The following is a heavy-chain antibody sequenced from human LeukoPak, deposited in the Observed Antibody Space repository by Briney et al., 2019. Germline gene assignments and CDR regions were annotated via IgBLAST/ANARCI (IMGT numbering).Heavy chain of an antibody. CDR3: ASWYYDEYYFDY. D-gene: IGHD2/OR15-2a*01. V-gene: IGHV3-23*01. CDR2: ISGSGGST. J-gene: IGHJ4*02. CDR1: GFTFSSYA. Sequence: GGSLRLSCAASGFTFSSYAMNWVRQAPGTGLEWVSAISGSGGSTYYADSVKGRFTISRDNSKNPLYLQMNSLRAEDTAVYYCASWYYDEYYFDYWGQGTLVTVSS.